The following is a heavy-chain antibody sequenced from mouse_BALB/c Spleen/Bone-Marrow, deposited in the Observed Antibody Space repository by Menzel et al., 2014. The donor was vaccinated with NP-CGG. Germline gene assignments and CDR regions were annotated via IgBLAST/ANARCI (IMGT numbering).Heavy chain of an antibody. J-gene: IGHJ4*01. Sequence: QVQLQQSGPGLVAPSQSLSITCTVSGFSLTGYAVNWVRQPPGKGLEWLGMIWGDGSTDYNSALKSRLSISKDNSKSQVFLKMNSLQTDDTARYYCVRDGYDYAMDYWGQGTSVTVSS. CDR1: GFSLTGYA. V-gene: IGHV2-6-7*01. D-gene: IGHD2-2*01. CDR3: VRDGYDYAMDY. CDR2: IWGDGST.